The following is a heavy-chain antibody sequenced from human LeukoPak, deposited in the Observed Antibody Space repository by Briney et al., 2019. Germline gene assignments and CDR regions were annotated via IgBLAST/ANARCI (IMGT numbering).Heavy chain of an antibody. V-gene: IGHV4-59*01. Sequence: SETLSLTCTVSGGSISSYCWSWIRQTPGKGLEWIGYVYYSGSTKYNPSLKSRVTISVDTSKNQFSLRLSSVTAADTAVYFCARVDYGGNFWYFDLWGRGALVTVSS. J-gene: IGHJ2*01. CDR1: GGSISSYC. CDR3: ARVDYGGNFWYFDL. CDR2: VYYSGST. D-gene: IGHD4-23*01.